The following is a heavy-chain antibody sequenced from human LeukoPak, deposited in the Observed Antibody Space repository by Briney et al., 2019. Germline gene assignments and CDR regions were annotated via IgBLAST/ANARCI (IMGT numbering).Heavy chain of an antibody. CDR2: IYSGGRT. CDR1: GFTVSSDY. J-gene: IGHJ4*02. Sequence: PGGPLRLSCAASGFTVSSDYMSWVRQAPGKGLKWVSVIYSGGRTYYADSVKGRFTNSRDNSKNTLLLQMNSLRAEDTAVYYCARGMISISQPLYFDYWGQGTLVTVSS. CDR3: ARGMISISQPLYFDY. V-gene: IGHV3-53*01. D-gene: IGHD3-9*01.